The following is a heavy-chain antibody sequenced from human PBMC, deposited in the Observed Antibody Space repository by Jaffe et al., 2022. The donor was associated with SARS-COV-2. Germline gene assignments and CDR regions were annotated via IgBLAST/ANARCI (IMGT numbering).Heavy chain of an antibody. CDR3: AKDNVPGIAAAAGFEP. D-gene: IGHD6-13*01. CDR1: GFTFSSYA. Sequence: EEQLLESGGGLVQPGGSLRLSCAASGFTFSSYAMSWVRQAPGKGLEWVSGISGSGGSTYYADSVKGRFTISRDNSKNTLYLQMNSLRAEDTAVYYCAKDNVPGIAAAAGFEPWGQGTLVTVSS. J-gene: IGHJ5*02. V-gene: IGHV3-23*01. CDR2: ISGSGGST.